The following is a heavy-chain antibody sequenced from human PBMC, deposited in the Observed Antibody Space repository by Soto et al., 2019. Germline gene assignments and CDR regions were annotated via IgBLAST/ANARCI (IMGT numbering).Heavy chain of an antibody. D-gene: IGHD6-13*01. CDR1: GGSISSSSYY. CDR2: IYYSGRT. J-gene: IGHJ4*02. Sequence: QLQLQESGPGLVKPSETLSLTCTVSGGSISSSSYYWGWIRQPPGKRLEWMGSIYYSGRTYYNPSLKSRVTISVDTSKNQFSLKLSSVTAADTAVYYCARRPSSSWYNYYFDYWGQGTLVTVSS. V-gene: IGHV4-39*01. CDR3: ARRPSSSWYNYYFDY.